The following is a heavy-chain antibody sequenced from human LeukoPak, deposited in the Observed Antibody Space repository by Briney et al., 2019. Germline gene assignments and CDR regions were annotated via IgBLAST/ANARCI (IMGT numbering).Heavy chain of an antibody. V-gene: IGHV3-30*02. CDR1: GFTFSSYG. J-gene: IGHJ5*02. CDR3: AKALNRGYSLNWFDP. Sequence: GGTLRLSCAASGFTFSSYGMHWVRQAPGKGLEWVAFIRYDGSNKYYADSVKGRFTISRDNSKNTLYLQMNSLRAEDTAVYYCAKALNRGYSLNWFDPWGQGTLVTVSS. D-gene: IGHD5-18*01. CDR2: IRYDGSNK.